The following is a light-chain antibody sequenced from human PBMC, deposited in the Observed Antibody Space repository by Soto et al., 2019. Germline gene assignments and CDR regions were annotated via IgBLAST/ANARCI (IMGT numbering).Light chain of an antibody. CDR3: QQYGSSPPMYT. Sequence: EIVLTQSPGTLSLSPGERATLSCRASQSVSSSYLAWYQQKPGQAPRLLIYGASSRATGIPDRFSGSGSGTDCTLTISRLAPEDFAVYYCQQYGSSPPMYTFGQGTKLEIK. J-gene: IGKJ2*01. CDR2: GAS. CDR1: QSVSSSY. V-gene: IGKV3-20*01.